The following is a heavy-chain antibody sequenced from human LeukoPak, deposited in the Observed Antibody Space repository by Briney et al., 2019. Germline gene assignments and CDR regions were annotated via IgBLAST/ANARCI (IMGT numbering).Heavy chain of an antibody. D-gene: IGHD3-9*01. Sequence: GGSLRLSCAASGFTFDDYGMNWVRQAPGKGREWVAGVNWNGDNTHYADSVKVRFTISRDNAKNSLYLQMNSLRAEDTALYYCARGSTYYDILTGYHYYFDYWGQGALVTVSS. J-gene: IGHJ4*02. CDR2: VNWNGDNT. V-gene: IGHV3-20*04. CDR3: ARGSTYYDILTGYHYYFDY. CDR1: GFTFDDYG.